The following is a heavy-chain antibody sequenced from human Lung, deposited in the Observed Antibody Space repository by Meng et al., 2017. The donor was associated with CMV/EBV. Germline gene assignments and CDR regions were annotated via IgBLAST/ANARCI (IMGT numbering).Heavy chain of an antibody. J-gene: IGHJ6*02. CDR2: ISYDGSTE. Sequence: GESLKISCVASGFTLNRYTMHWVRQAPGKGLEWVALISYDGSTEYYGDSVRGRFSISRDTSKNTLYVHMNGLRPEDTAIYYCARDVITLGYSAMDVWGQGPSVPVSS. CDR1: GFTLNRYT. D-gene: IGHD2-21*01. V-gene: IGHV3-30*04. CDR3: ARDVITLGYSAMDV.